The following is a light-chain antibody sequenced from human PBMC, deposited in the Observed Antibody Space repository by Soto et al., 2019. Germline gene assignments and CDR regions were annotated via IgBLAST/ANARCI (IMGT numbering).Light chain of an antibody. CDR1: QSISIY. V-gene: IGKV1-39*01. CDR2: RAT. CDR3: QQTYSTPHS. J-gene: IGKJ2*01. Sequence: DIQMTQSPSSLSASVGDRVSIPCRASQSISIYVNWYQQKPGTAPKLLIHRATSLQRLVPPRFRGSGSWTDFTATISSLQPEVFATYYSQQTYSTPHSFGLGTKLEI.